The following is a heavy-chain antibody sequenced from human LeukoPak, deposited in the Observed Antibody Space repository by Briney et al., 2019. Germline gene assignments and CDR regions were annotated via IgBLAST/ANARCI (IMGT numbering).Heavy chain of an antibody. Sequence: ASVKVSCRASGYTFTSFGITWVRQAPGQGFEWMGWISAYNGNTNYAQKLQGRVTMTTETSTSTAYMELRSLTSGDTAIYYCARGGPDYDILSGHYLGYWGQGTLVTVSS. D-gene: IGHD3-9*01. CDR3: ARGGPDYDILSGHYLGY. V-gene: IGHV1-18*01. CDR2: ISAYNGNT. CDR1: GYTFTSFG. J-gene: IGHJ4*02.